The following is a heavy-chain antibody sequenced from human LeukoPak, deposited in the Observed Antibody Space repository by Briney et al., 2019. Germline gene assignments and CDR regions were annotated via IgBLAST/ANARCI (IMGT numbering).Heavy chain of an antibody. D-gene: IGHD6-13*01. V-gene: IGHV3-30*04. CDR3: ARGGSSYFLDY. CDR2: ISYDGSNK. CDR1: GFTFSNYA. J-gene: IGHJ4*02. Sequence: GGSLRLSCAASGFTFSNYAMHWVRQAPGKGLEWVAVISYDGSNKYYADSVKGRFTISRDNSKNTLNLQMNSLRAEDTAVYYCARGGSSYFLDYWSQGTLVTVSS.